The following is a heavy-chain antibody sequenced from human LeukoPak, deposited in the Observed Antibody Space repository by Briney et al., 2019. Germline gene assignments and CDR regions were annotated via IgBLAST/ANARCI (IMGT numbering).Heavy chain of an antibody. D-gene: IGHD5-18*01. J-gene: IGHJ4*02. CDR2: ISDSSNTI. CDR1: EFSVGSNY. CDR3: ARGEGSNYGYAFDY. Sequence: PGGSLRLSCAASEFSVGSNYMSWVRQAPGKGLEWVSYISDSSNTIYYADSVKGRFTISRDNAKNSLYLQMSSLRAEDTAVYFCARGEGSNYGYAFDYWGQGTLVTVSS. V-gene: IGHV3-48*01.